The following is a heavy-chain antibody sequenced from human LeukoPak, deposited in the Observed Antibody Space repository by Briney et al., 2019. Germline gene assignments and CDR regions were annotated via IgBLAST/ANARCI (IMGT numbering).Heavy chain of an antibody. D-gene: IGHD6-13*01. Sequence: GASLKISCKGSGSSFTSYWIGWVRQMPGKGLEWMGIIYPGGSDTRYSPSFQGQVTISADKSISTAYLQWSSLKASDTAMYYCARSSAGANFDYWGQGTLVTVSS. J-gene: IGHJ4*02. CDR3: ARSSAGANFDY. CDR1: GSSFTSYW. CDR2: IYPGGSDT. V-gene: IGHV5-51*01.